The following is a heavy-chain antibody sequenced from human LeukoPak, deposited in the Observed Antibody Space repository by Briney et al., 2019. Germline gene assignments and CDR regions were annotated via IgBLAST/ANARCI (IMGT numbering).Heavy chain of an antibody. V-gene: IGHV3-11*01. CDR1: GFTFSDYY. D-gene: IGHD3-9*01. Sequence: GRSLRLSCAASGFTFSDYYMSWIRQAPGKGLEWVSYIRSSDTTISYADSVKGRFTISRDNADNSLYLQMNDLRADDTAAYYCARTQGDWFLDSWGPGTLVTVSS. CDR2: IRSSDTTI. J-gene: IGHJ4*02. CDR3: ARTQGDWFLDS.